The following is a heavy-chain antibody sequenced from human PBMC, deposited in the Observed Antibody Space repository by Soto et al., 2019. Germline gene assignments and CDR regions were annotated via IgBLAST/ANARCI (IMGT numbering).Heavy chain of an antibody. CDR3: ARDHRGIVVVPAGYGMDV. CDR2: ISAYNGNT. V-gene: IGHV1-18*04. Sequence: PSVKVSCKASGYTFTSYGISWVRQAPGQGLEWMGWISAYNGNTNYAQKLQGRVTMTTDTSTSTAYMELRSLRSDDTAVYYCARDHRGIVVVPAGYGMDVWGQGTTVTVSS. CDR1: GYTFTSYG. J-gene: IGHJ6*02. D-gene: IGHD2-2*01.